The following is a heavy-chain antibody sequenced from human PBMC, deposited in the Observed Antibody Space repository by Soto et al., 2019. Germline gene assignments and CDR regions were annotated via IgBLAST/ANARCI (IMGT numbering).Heavy chain of an antibody. CDR2: ISWNSGSI. D-gene: IGHD6-13*01. J-gene: IGHJ5*02. V-gene: IGHV3-9*01. Sequence: PGGSLRLSCAASGFTFDGYAMHWVRQAPGKGLEWVSGISWNSGSIGYADSVKGRFTISRDNAKNSLYLQMNSLRAEDTALYYCAKDATAAALNWFDPWGQGT. CDR1: GFTFDGYA. CDR3: AKDATAAALNWFDP.